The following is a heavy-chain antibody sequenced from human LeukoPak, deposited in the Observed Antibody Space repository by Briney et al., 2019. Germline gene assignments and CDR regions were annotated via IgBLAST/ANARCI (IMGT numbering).Heavy chain of an antibody. CDR2: INHSGST. CDR1: GGSFSGYY. CDR3: ARGRLVEARMADY. J-gene: IGHJ4*02. Sequence: PSETLSLTCAVYGGSFSGYYWSWIRQPPGKGLEWIGEINHSGSTNYNPSLKSRVTISVDTSKNQFSLKLSSVTAADTAVYYCARGRLVEARMADYWGQGTLVTVSS. D-gene: IGHD1-26*01. V-gene: IGHV4-34*01.